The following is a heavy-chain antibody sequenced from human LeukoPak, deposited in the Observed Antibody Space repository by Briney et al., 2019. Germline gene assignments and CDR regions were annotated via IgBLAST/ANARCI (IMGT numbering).Heavy chain of an antibody. CDR2: VNADGTVT. J-gene: IGHJ4*02. CDR1: GFTFSKYW. D-gene: IGHD6-19*01. V-gene: IGHV3-74*01. CDR3: ATKQWLAPPPDS. Sequence: GGSLGLSCAASGFTFSKYWMLWVRQAPGKGLESVSRVNADGTVTTYADSVKGRFTVSRDNADNTMFLQMNSVRDEDTAVYYCATKQWLAPPPDSWGQGTPVTVSS.